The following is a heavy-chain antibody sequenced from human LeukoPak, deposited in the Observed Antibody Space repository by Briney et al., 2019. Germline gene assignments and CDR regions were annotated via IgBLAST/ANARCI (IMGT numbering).Heavy chain of an antibody. CDR3: AMIKEG. V-gene: IGHV3-74*01. D-gene: IGHD3-22*01. Sequence: QTGGSLRLSCAASGFTFSNNWMHWVRQAPGKGLVWVSRINSDGRTTTYADSVKGRFTISRDNAKNTLYLQMNSLRAEDTAVYYCAMIKEGWAQGPLVTVSS. CDR1: GFTFSNNW. J-gene: IGHJ4*02. CDR2: INSDGRTT.